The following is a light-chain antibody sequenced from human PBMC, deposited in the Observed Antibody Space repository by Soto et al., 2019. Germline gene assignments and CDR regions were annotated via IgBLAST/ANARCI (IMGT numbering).Light chain of an antibody. Sequence: EIVMTQSPATLSVSPGERATLSCRASQSISSNLAWNQQKPGQTPRLLIYGASTRATGIPARFSGSGSRTEFTLTINSLQSEDFAVYYCQQHNNWPWTFGQGTRVEIK. CDR1: QSISSN. CDR2: GAS. J-gene: IGKJ1*01. V-gene: IGKV3-15*01. CDR3: QQHNNWPWT.